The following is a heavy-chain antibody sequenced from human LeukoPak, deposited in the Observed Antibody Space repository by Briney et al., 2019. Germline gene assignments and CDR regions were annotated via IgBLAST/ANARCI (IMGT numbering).Heavy chain of an antibody. CDR3: AKDPGYSSSWDYFDG. CDR2: ISGSGGST. D-gene: IGHD6-13*01. Sequence: GGSLRLSCAASGFTFSSYAKSWARQAPGKGLEWVSAISGSGGSTYYADSVKGLFTLSRDNSTNTLYMQMNSLRAEDTAVYYCAKDPGYSSSWDYFDGWGQGTLVTVSS. CDR1: GFTFSSYA. J-gene: IGHJ4*02. V-gene: IGHV3-23*01.